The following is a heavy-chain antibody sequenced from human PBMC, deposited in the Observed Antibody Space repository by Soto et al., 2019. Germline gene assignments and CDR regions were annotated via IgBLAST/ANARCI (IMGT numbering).Heavy chain of an antibody. CDR3: ARDHRYCSGPTCYPKVGY. V-gene: IGHV1-2*02. CDR2: INPNSGAT. Sequence: ASVQVSCKASEYTFTGYYLHWVRQAPGQGLEWMGWINPNSGATTYAQKFQGRVTITADESTSTAYMELSSLRAEDTAVYYCARDHRYCSGPTCYPKVGYCGQGTQVTVSS. CDR1: EYTFTGYY. J-gene: IGHJ4*02. D-gene: IGHD2-2*01.